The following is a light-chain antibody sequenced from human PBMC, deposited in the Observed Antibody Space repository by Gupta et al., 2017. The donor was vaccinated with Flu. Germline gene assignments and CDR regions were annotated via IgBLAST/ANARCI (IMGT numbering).Light chain of an antibody. Sequence: DIQMTQSPSTLSASVGDRVTITCRASQSISSWLAWYQQKPRKAPKLLIYKASSLESGVPSRFSGSGSGTEFTLTISSLKPDDFATYYCQQYKSYPWTFGQGTKVEIK. CDR1: QSISSW. J-gene: IGKJ1*01. CDR3: QQYKSYPWT. V-gene: IGKV1-5*03. CDR2: KAS.